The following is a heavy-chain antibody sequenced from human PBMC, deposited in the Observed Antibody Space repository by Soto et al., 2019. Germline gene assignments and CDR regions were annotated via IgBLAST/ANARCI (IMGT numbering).Heavy chain of an antibody. D-gene: IGHD3-16*01. CDR1: GFTFSNYA. J-gene: IGHJ6*02. Sequence: EVQLLESGGGLVQPGGSLRLSCAASGFTFSNYAMTWVRQAPGKGLEWVSSLTSGGSTYYADSVKGRFSVSRDNSKNTLYLQMNSLRAEDTAVYYCARRDVRGQQDMDVWGQGTTVTVAS. V-gene: IGHV3-23*01. CDR2: LTSGGST. CDR3: ARRDVRGQQDMDV.